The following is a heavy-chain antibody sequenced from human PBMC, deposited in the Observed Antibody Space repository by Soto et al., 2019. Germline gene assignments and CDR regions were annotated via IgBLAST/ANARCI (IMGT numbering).Heavy chain of an antibody. V-gene: IGHV3-30*18. CDR1: GFTFSSYG. D-gene: IGHD3-22*01. J-gene: IGHJ4*02. Sequence: GGSLRLSCAASGFTFSSYGMHWVRQAPGKGLEWVAVISYDGSNKYYADSVKGRFTISRDNSKNTLYLQMNSLRAEDTAVYYCAKDHGTMIVEGDFDYWGQGTLVTVSS. CDR2: ISYDGSNK. CDR3: AKDHGTMIVEGDFDY.